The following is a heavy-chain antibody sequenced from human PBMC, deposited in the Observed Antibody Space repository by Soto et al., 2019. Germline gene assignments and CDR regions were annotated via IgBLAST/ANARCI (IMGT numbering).Heavy chain of an antibody. CDR1: GGSFSGYY. Sequence: SETLSLTCAVYGGSFSGYYWSWIRQPPGKGLEWIGEINHSGSTNYNPSLKSRVTISVDTSKNQFSLKLSSVTAADTAVYYCARGRGYMDVWGKGTTVTVS. J-gene: IGHJ6*03. V-gene: IGHV4-34*01. CDR3: ARGRGYMDV. CDR2: INHSGST.